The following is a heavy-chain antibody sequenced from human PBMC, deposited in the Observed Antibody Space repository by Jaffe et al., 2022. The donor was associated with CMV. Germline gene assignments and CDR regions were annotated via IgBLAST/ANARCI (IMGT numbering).Heavy chain of an antibody. D-gene: IGHD5-18*01. V-gene: IGHV1-69*01. CDR3: ARDVGGDVGYSYGHGAFDY. CDR2: IIPIFGTA. Sequence: QVQLVQSGAEVKKPGSSVKVSCKASGGTFSSYAISWVRQAPGQGLEWMGGIIPIFGTANYAQKFQGRVTITADESTSTAYMELSSLRSEDTAVYYCARDVGGDVGYSYGHGAFDYWGQGTLVTVSS. J-gene: IGHJ4*02. CDR1: GGTFSSYA.